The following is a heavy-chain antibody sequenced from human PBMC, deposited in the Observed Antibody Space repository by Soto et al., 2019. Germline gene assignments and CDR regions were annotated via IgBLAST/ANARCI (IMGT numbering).Heavy chain of an antibody. CDR2: IYPGDSDI. CDR1: GYNFTDYW. J-gene: IGHJ6*03. V-gene: IGHV5-51*01. Sequence: GESLKISCKASGYNFTDYWIGWVRQKPGKGLEWMGIIYPGDSDIRYSPSFQGQVTISVDKSISTAYLQWRSLKASDTAMYYCARYGGYSYGYVARYYYYYMDVWGKGATVTVSS. CDR3: ARYGGYSYGYVARYYYYYMDV. D-gene: IGHD5-18*01.